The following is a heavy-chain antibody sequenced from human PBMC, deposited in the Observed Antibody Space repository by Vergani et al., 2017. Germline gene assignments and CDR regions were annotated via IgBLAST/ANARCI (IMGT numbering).Heavy chain of an antibody. CDR2: IYYSGST. CDR1: GGSISSYY. CDR3: ARDFGVRGVIPLHYGMDV. Sequence: QVQLQESGPGLVQPSETLSLTCTVSGGSISSYYWSWIRQPPGKGLEWIGYIYYSGSTNYNPSLKSRVTISVDTSKNQFSLKLSSVTAADTAVYYCARDFGVRGVIPLHYGMDVWGQGTTVTVSS. V-gene: IGHV4-59*01. J-gene: IGHJ6*02. D-gene: IGHD3-10*01.